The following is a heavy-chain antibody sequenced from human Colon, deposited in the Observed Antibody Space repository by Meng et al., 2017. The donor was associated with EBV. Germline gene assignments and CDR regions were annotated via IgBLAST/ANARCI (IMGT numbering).Heavy chain of an antibody. CDR1: GDSSSSGDYS. V-gene: IGHV4-30-2*01. Sequence: LLRQEAVQGLVQPPRPLSLPCSVSGDSSSSGDYSWGWIRQPPGQGLECIGYIYHGGTTYNTSLKSRVTISVDNSKNQFSLRLTSVTAADTAVYYCARGPYCGGDCYWFDPWGQGTLVTVSS. CDR3: ARGPYCGGDCYWFDP. D-gene: IGHD2-21*02. CDR2: IYHGGTT. J-gene: IGHJ5*02.